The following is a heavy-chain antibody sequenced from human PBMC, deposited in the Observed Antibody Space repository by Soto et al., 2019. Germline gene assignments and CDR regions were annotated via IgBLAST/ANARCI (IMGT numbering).Heavy chain of an antibody. CDR2: INTGNGDT. D-gene: IGHD5-18*01. V-gene: IGHV1-3*04. Sequence: ASVKVSCKASGYTFTTYTMHWVRQAPGQSLEWLGWINTGNGDTEYSQKFQGRVTITRDTSASTAYMELSSLRSEDTAVYYCVRGTRGYSFDLCGQRTLVPLSS. J-gene: IGHJ4*02. CDR3: VRGTRGYSFDL. CDR1: GYTFTTYT.